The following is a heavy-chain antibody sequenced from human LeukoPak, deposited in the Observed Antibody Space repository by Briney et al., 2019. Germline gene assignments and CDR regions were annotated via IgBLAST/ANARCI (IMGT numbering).Heavy chain of an antibody. CDR1: GFTVSSNY. CDR2: IYSGGST. V-gene: IGHV3-53*01. J-gene: IGHJ4*02. D-gene: IGHD6-13*01. Sequence: GGSLRLSGAASGFTVSSNYMSWVRQAPGKGLEWVSIIYSGGSTYYADSVKGRFTISRDNSKNTLYLQMNSLRAEDTAVYYCAKSVNIAAAGTSDDYWGQGTLVTVSS. CDR3: AKSVNIAAAGTSDDY.